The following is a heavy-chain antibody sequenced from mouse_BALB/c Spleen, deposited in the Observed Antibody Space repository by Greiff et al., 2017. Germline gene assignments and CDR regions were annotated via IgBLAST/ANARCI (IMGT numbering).Heavy chain of an antibody. J-gene: IGHJ4*01. CDR1: GFSLTGYG. Sequence: VMLVESGPGLVAPSQSLSITCTVSGFSLTGYGVNWVRQPPGKGLEWLGMIWGDGSTDYNSALNSRLSISKDNSKSQVFLKINSLQTDDTARYYCARGGGAYGVYAMDYWGQGTSVTVSS. D-gene: IGHD6-5*01. V-gene: IGHV2-6-7*01. CDR2: IWGDGST. CDR3: ARGGGAYGVYAMDY.